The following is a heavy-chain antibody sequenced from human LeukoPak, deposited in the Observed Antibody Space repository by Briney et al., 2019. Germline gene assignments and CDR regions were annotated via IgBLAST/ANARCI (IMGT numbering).Heavy chain of an antibody. V-gene: IGHV1-18*01. CDR2: ISAYNGNP. CDR1: GYSFTNYG. D-gene: IGHD3-22*01. J-gene: IGHJ4*02. Sequence: ASVKVSCKASGYSFTNYGISWVRQAPGQGLEWMGWISAYNGNPNYAQKLQGRVTMTTDTSTSTAYMELRSLRSDDAAVYYCARDCDRSGYYCYWGQGTLVTVSS. CDR3: ARDCDRSGYYCY.